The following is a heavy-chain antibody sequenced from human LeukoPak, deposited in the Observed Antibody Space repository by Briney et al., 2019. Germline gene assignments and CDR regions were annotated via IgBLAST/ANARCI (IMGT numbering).Heavy chain of an antibody. D-gene: IGHD3-9*01. CDR2: VYSGGST. CDR3: ARSSHYDILTGYSEEDAFDI. J-gene: IGHJ3*02. V-gene: IGHV3-53*01. Sequence: GGSLRLSCAASGFTVSSNYMSWVRQAPGKGLEWVSVVYSGGSTDYADSVKGRFTISRDNSKNTLYLQMNSLRVEDTAVYYCARSSHYDILTGYSEEDAFDIWGQGTMVTVSS. CDR1: GFTVSSNY.